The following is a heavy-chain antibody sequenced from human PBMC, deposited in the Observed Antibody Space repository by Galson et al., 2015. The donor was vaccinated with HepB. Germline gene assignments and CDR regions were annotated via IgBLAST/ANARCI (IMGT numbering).Heavy chain of an antibody. D-gene: IGHD1-26*01. Sequence: SLRLSCAASGFTFSNFAIHWVRQAPGKGLEWVSVISYGGDNKYYADSVKGRFTISRDNSKNTLYMQMNSLTAEDSAVYYCSRGERIGGAYSQICFDSWGQGTPVTVSS. CDR1: GFTFSNFA. V-gene: IGHV3-30-3*01. CDR2: ISYGGDNK. CDR3: SRGERIGGAYSQICFDS. J-gene: IGHJ4*02.